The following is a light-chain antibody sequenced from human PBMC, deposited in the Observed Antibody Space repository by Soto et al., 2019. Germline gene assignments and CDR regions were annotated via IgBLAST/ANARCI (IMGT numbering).Light chain of an antibody. CDR2: AAS. V-gene: IGKV3-20*01. CDR3: QQYGSSSWT. CDR1: QSVSSSY. Sequence: EIVLTQSPGTLSSSPGERATLSCRASQSVSSSYFAWYQQKPGQAPRLLIYAASSRATGIHDRFSGSGSGTDFTLTISRLEPEDFAVYYCQQYGSSSWTFGQGTRVEI. J-gene: IGKJ1*01.